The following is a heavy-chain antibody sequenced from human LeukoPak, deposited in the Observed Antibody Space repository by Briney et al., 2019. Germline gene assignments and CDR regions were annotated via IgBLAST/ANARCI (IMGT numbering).Heavy chain of an antibody. CDR2: INHSGST. CDR3: ARGFSSSWYPQWFDP. Sequence: SETLSLTCTVSGGSISSYYWSWIRQPPGKGLEWIGEINHSGSTNYNPSLKSRVTISVDTSKNQFSLKLSSVTAADTAVYYCARGFSSSWYPQWFDPWGQGTLVTVSS. CDR1: GGSISSYY. J-gene: IGHJ5*02. V-gene: IGHV4-34*01. D-gene: IGHD6-13*01.